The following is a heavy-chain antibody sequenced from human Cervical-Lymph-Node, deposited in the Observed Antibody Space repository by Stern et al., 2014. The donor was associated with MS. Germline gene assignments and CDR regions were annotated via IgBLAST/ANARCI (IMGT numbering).Heavy chain of an antibody. V-gene: IGHV4-59*02. Sequence: QVQLQESGQGLVKPSETLSLTCTVSGGSVGIYYWSWLRQPPGKGLEWIGYLSYSGSSNYTPSIKSRVTISVDTSKNQFSLKLSSVTAADTAVYYCARRGEGYYDFSGYYLNYFDYWGQGALVTVSS. J-gene: IGHJ4*02. D-gene: IGHD3-22*01. CDR1: GGSVGIYY. CDR3: ARRGEGYYDFSGYYLNYFDY. CDR2: LSYSGSS.